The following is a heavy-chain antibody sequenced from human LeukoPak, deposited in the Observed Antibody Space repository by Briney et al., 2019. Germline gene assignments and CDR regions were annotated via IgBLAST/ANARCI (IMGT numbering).Heavy chain of an antibody. Sequence: SETPSLTCAVYGGSFSTYYWSCIPHSPGKGLERIAEINHRGDTNYNPSVTSRVTISVDTPKNQFTLKVNSLTAADTAVYYCARGPTISETGYFDYWGQGTLVTVSS. V-gene: IGHV4-34*01. CDR1: GGSFSTYY. D-gene: IGHD1-1*01. J-gene: IGHJ4*03. CDR2: INHRGDT. CDR3: ARGPTISETGYFDY.